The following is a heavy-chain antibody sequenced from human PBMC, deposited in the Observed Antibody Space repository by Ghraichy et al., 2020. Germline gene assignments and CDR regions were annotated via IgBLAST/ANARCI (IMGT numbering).Heavy chain of an antibody. CDR1: GYTFTSYG. CDR2: ISAYNGNT. V-gene: IGHV1-18*01. D-gene: IGHD3-22*01. J-gene: IGHJ3*02. Sequence: ASVKVSCKASGYTFTSYGISWVRQAPGQGLEWMGWISAYNGNTNYAQKLQGRVTMTTDTSTSTAYMELRSLRSDDTAVYYCARASMIVGLNAFDIWGQGTMVTVSS. CDR3: ARASMIVGLNAFDI.